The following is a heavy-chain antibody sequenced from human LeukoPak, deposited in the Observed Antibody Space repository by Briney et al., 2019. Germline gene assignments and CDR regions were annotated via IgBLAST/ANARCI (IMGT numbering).Heavy chain of an antibody. V-gene: IGHV4-59*08. CDR2: IYYSGST. J-gene: IGHJ4*02. D-gene: IGHD1-26*01. Sequence: SETLSLTCTVSGGSISSYYWSWIRQPPGKGLGWIGYIYYSGSTNYNPSLKSRVTISVDTSKNQFSLKLSSVTAADTAVYYCARHRIVGATHAPYYFDYWGQGTLVTVSS. CDR1: GGSISSYY. CDR3: ARHRIVGATHAPYYFDY.